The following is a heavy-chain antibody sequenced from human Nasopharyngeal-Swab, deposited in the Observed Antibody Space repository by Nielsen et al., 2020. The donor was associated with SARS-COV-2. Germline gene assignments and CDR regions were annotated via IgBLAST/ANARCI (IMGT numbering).Heavy chain of an antibody. CDR2: INHSGST. CDR1: GGSFSGYY. J-gene: IGHJ5*02. Sequence: SETLSLTCAVYGGSFSGYYWSWVRQPPGKGLEWIGEINHSGSTNYNPSLKSRVTISVDTSKNQFSLKLSSVTAADTAVYYCATAAVAGNAGWFDPWGQGTLVTVSS. CDR3: ATAAVAGNAGWFDP. D-gene: IGHD6-19*01. V-gene: IGHV4-34*01.